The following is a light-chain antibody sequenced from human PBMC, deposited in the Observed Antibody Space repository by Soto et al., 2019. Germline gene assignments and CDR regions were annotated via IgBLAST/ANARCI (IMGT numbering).Light chain of an antibody. V-gene: IGKV1-27*01. CDR1: QGFSNS. Sequence: DIQMTQSPSSLTASVGDRVTISCRASQGFSNSLAWYQQKPGKVPTLLIYGASILQSGVPSQFSGSGSWTEFTITISSLQPEDVATYYCQKYDSAPLTFGGGTKVEIK. CDR2: GAS. CDR3: QKYDSAPLT. J-gene: IGKJ4*01.